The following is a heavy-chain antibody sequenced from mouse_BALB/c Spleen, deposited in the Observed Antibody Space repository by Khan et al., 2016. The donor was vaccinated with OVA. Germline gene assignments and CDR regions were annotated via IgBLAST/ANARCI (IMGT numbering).Heavy chain of an antibody. CDR3: ARDPYYYGSKYAMDY. Sequence: EVELVESGGGLVKPGGSLKLSCAASGFTFSSYGMSWVRQTPDKRLELVATINSNGGSTYYPDSVKGRFTISRDNAKNTLFLQMSSLKSEDTAMYYCARDPYYYGSKYAMDYWGQGTSVTVSS. J-gene: IGHJ4*01. V-gene: IGHV5-6-3*01. CDR1: GFTFSSYG. D-gene: IGHD1-1*01. CDR2: INSNGGST.